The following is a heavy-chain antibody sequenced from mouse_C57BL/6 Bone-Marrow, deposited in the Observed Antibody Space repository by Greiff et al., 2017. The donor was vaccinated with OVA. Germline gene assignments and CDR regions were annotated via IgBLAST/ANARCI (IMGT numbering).Heavy chain of an antibody. CDR1: GYTFTDYY. D-gene: IGHD1-1*01. J-gene: IGHJ1*03. CDR2: INPYNGGT. Sequence: VQLQQSGPVLVKPGASVKMSCKASGYTFTDYYMNWVKQSPGKSLEWIGVINPYNGGTSSHKKFKGKATLTVDKSSSTAYMEINSLTSEDSAVYYWARDDYGSSHCDFDVGGTGTTVNVSA. CDR3: ARDDYGSSHCDFDV. V-gene: IGHV1-19*01.